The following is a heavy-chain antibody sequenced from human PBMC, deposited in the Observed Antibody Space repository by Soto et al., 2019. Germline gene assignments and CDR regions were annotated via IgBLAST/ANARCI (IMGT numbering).Heavy chain of an antibody. CDR2: ISYDGSNK. Sequence: PGGSLRLSCAAPGFTFSSYGMHWVRQAPGKGLEWVAVISYDGSNKYYADSVKGRFTISRDNSKNTLYLQMNSLRAEDTAVYYCAKAVAVAGTHFDYWGQGTLVTVSS. J-gene: IGHJ4*02. V-gene: IGHV3-30*18. D-gene: IGHD6-19*01. CDR1: GFTFSSYG. CDR3: AKAVAVAGTHFDY.